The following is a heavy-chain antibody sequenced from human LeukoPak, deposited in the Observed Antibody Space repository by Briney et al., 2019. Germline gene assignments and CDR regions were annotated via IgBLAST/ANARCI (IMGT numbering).Heavy chain of an antibody. CDR2: IYPGDPDT. J-gene: IGHJ4*02. Sequence: GESLKISCKGSGYSFTNYWIGWVRQMPGKGLEWMGIIYPGDPDTRYSPSFQGQVTISADKSISTAYLQWSSLKASDTAMYYCATKFYGSGSYLRYWGQGTLVTVSS. CDR1: GYSFTNYW. V-gene: IGHV5-51*01. CDR3: ATKFYGSGSYLRY. D-gene: IGHD3-10*01.